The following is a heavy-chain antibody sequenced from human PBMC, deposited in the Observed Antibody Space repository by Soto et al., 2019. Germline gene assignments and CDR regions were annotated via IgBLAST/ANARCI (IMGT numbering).Heavy chain of an antibody. CDR1: GFTFSSYG. V-gene: IGHV3-33*01. Sequence: PGGSLRLSCAASGFTFSSYGMHWVRQAPGKGLEWVAVIWYDGSNKYYADSVKGRFTISRDNAKNSLYLQMNSLRAEDTAVYYCARDYDWNDAYFDYWGQGTLVTVSS. CDR2: IWYDGSNK. CDR3: ARDYDWNDAYFDY. J-gene: IGHJ4*02. D-gene: IGHD1-1*01.